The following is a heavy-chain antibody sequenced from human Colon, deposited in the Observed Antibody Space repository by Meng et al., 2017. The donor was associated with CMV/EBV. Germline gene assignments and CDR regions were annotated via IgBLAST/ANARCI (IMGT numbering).Heavy chain of an antibody. J-gene: IGHJ6*02. CDR3: ARDVFDYEILTGSYNYYYGMDV. CDR2: ISYSGTS. Sequence: SETLSLTCTVSGASVSSGSYYWSWIRQPPGKGLEWSGYISYSGTSNYNPSLKSRVTISVDTSKNQFSLKLSSVTAADTAIYYCARDVFDYEILTGSYNYYYGMDVWGQGTTVTVSS. D-gene: IGHD3-9*01. V-gene: IGHV4-61*01. CDR1: GASVSSGSYY.